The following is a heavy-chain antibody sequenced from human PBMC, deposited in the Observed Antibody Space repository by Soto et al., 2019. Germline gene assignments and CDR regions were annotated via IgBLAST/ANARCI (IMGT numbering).Heavy chain of an antibody. CDR3: AAGFPPDY. D-gene: IGHD3-10*01. V-gene: IGHV3-7*01. CDR1: GFTFSTSW. CDR2: INGGGSGE. Sequence: EVQLVESGGVLVQPGGSLRVSCAASGFTFSTSWMNWVRQAPGKGLEWVANINGGGSGEYYVDSVRGRFTISRDNVKTSLFLQMTSLRAEDTAVYYCAAGFPPDYWGQGTLVTVSS. J-gene: IGHJ4*02.